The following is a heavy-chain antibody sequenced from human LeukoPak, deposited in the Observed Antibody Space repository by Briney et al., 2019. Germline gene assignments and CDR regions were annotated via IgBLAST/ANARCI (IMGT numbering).Heavy chain of an antibody. D-gene: IGHD1-26*01. Sequence: PGASVKVSCKASGYTFTGYHMHWVRQAPGQGLEWMGWINPNSGGTNYAQKFQGRVTMTRDTSISTAYMELSRLRSDDTAVYYCARDRSVGATRVRYYFDYWGQGTLVTVSS. CDR3: ARDRSVGATRVRYYFDY. V-gene: IGHV1-2*02. J-gene: IGHJ4*02. CDR2: INPNSGGT. CDR1: GYTFTGYH.